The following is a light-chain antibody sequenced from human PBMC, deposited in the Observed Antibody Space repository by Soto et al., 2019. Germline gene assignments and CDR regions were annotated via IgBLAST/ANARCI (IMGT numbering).Light chain of an antibody. CDR3: QSAHSSDTFYVL. J-gene: IGLJ3*02. CDR1: ELAKEY. CDR2: KDS. V-gene: IGLV3-25*02. Sequence: SYELTQPPSVSASPGQTARITCSGDELAKEYAYWYQQKPGQAPVLVICKDSERPSGIPERFSGSSSGTTVTLTISGVLAEDEADYYCQSAHSSDTFYVLFGGGTQLTVL.